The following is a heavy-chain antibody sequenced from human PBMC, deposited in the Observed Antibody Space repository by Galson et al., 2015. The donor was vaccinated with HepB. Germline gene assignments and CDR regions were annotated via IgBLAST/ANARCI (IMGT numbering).Heavy chain of an antibody. CDR1: GFTFSSYS. Sequence: SLRLSCAASGFTFSSYSVNWVRLAPGKGLEWVSYISSSSSTIYYADSVKGRFTTSRDNAKNSLYLQMNSLRAEDTAVYYCARDFMITFGVNDYWGQGTLVTVSS. CDR2: ISSSSSTI. D-gene: IGHD3-16*01. V-gene: IGHV3-48*01. J-gene: IGHJ4*02. CDR3: ARDFMITFGVNDY.